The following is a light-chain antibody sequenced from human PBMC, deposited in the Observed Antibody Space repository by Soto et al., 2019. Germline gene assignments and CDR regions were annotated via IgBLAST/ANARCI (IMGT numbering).Light chain of an antibody. CDR2: GVT. J-gene: IGLJ1*01. Sequence: QSALTQPTSASESPGQSITISCTGNHNDIGTYDYVSWYQQHPGRAPRLLIHGVTTRPSGISGRFSASKSGLTASLTISGLQPEDEADYYCSSFTSNRIYVFGPGTKVTVL. V-gene: IGLV2-14*03. CDR1: HNDIGTYDY. CDR3: SSFTSNRIYV.